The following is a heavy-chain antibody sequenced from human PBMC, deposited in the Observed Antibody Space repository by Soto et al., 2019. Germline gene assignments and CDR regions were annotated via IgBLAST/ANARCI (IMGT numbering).Heavy chain of an antibody. J-gene: IGHJ3*02. CDR1: GGSFSGYY. V-gene: IGHV4-34*01. CDR3: ARSSGVDSSGWYVLMGRSRHAFDI. D-gene: IGHD6-19*01. CDR2: INHSGST. Sequence: SETLSLTCAVYGGSFSGYYWGWIRQPPGKGLEWIGEINHSGSTNYNPSLKSRVTISVDTSKNQFSLKLSSVTAADTAVYYCARSSGVDSSGWYVLMGRSRHAFDIWGQGTMVTVSS.